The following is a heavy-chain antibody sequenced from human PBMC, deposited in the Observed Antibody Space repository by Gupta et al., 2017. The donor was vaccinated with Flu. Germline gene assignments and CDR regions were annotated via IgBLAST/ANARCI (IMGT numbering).Heavy chain of an antibody. CDR2: IYYSWNT. CDR1: GGSISCYY. J-gene: IGHJ6*02. V-gene: IGHV4-59*01. CDR3: ARQADDFWSGYQFHGMDV. Sequence: QVQLQESGPGLVKPSETLSLTCTVPGGSISCYYWSLIRQPPGKGLEWIGYIYYSWNTNYNPSLKSRVTISVDTTKNQFSRKLSSVTAANTAVYYCARQADDFWSGYQFHGMDVWGQGTTVTVSS. D-gene: IGHD3-3*01.